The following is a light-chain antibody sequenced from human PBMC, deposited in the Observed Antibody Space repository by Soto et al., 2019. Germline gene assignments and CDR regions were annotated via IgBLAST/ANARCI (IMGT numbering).Light chain of an antibody. Sequence: QSVLTQPPSVSEAPGQRVTISCTGSSSNIGAGYEAHWYQQVPGTAPKLLIDENNNPPSGVPDRLSGSKSGTSASLAITGLQAEDQAEYYCQSYDSSLSGYGFGTGTKLTVL. CDR3: QSYDSSLSGYG. CDR2: ENN. J-gene: IGLJ1*01. CDR1: SSNIGAGYE. V-gene: IGLV1-40*01.